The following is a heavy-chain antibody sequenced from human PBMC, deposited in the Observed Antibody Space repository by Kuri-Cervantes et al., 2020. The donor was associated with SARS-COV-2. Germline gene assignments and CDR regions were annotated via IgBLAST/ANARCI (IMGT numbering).Heavy chain of an antibody. CDR2: INPSGGST. J-gene: IGHJ4*02. Sequence: ASVKVSCKASGYTFTSYYMHWVRQAPGQGLEWMGIINPSGGSTSYAQKFQGRVTMTRDTSTSTVYMELRSLRSFDTAVYYCARSHTLYGGNSSPWDYWGQGTLVTVSS. D-gene: IGHD4-23*01. CDR1: GYTFTSYY. CDR3: ARSHTLYGGNSSPWDY. V-gene: IGHV1-46*01.